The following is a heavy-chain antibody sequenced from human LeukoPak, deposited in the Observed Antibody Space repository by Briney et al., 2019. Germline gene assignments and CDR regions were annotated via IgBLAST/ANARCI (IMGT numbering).Heavy chain of an antibody. V-gene: IGHV3-30*03. J-gene: IGHJ4*02. Sequence: PGGSLRLACAAPGFSFRIYGMQWVRQAPRKGLKGVAVISYDGSNKFYAESLKGRFTISRDNAKNTVYLQMNSLRAEDTAVYYCVRGMMEGGQGTLVTVSS. CDR2: ISYDGSNK. CDR3: VRGMME. D-gene: IGHD3-16*01. CDR1: GFSFRIYG.